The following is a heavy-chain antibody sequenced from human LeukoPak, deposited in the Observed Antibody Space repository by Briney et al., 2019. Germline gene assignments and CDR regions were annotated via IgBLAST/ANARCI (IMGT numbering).Heavy chain of an antibody. Sequence: SETLSLTCTVSGGSISSGGYYWSWIRQHPGKGLEWIGYIYYSGSTYYNPSLKSRVTISVDTSKNQFSLKLSSVTAADTAVYYCARDRITAAASAFDYWGQGTLVTVSS. CDR3: ARDRITAAASAFDY. CDR1: GGSISSGGYY. V-gene: IGHV4-31*03. J-gene: IGHJ4*02. CDR2: IYYSGST. D-gene: IGHD6-13*01.